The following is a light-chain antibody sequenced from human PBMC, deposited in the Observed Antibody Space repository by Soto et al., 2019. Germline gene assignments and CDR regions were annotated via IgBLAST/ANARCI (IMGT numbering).Light chain of an antibody. Sequence: QSVLTQPASVSGSPGQSITISCTETSSDVGGYNYVSWYQQHPGKAPKLMIYDVSNRPSGVSNRFSGSKSGNTASLTISGLQAEDEADYYCSSYTSSSTRVFGTGTRSPS. CDR1: SSDVGGYNY. CDR2: DVS. CDR3: SSYTSSSTRV. V-gene: IGLV2-14*01. J-gene: IGLJ1*01.